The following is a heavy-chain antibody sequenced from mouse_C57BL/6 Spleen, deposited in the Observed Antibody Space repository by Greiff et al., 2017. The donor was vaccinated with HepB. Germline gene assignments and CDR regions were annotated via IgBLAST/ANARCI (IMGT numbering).Heavy chain of an antibody. J-gene: IGHJ3*01. CDR2: ISDGGSYT. CDR1: GFTFSSYA. CDR3: ARERGHLYGAWFAY. Sequence: EVHLVESGGGLVKPGGSLKLSCAASGFTFSSYAMSWVRQTPEKRLEWVATISDGGSYTYYPDNVKGRFTISRDNAKNNLYLQMSHLKSEDTAMYYCARERGHLYGAWFAYWGQGTLVTVSA. V-gene: IGHV5-4*01. D-gene: IGHD1-1*01.